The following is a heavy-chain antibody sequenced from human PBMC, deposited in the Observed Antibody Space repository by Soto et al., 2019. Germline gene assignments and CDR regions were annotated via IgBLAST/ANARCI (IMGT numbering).Heavy chain of an antibody. Sequence: GGSLRLSCAASGFTFSSYTMNWVRQAPGKGLEWVSYISLSGSDMYYAGSLKGRFTISRDNAKNSLSLQMNSLRAEDTAVYYCVRDHIWSFDYWGQGTPVTVSS. D-gene: IGHD3-10*01. J-gene: IGHJ4*02. CDR2: ISLSGSDM. V-gene: IGHV3-48*01. CDR3: VRDHIWSFDY. CDR1: GFTFSSYT.